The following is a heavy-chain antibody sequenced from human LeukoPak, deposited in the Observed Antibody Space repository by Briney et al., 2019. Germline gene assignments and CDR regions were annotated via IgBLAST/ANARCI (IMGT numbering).Heavy chain of an antibody. V-gene: IGHV3-30*18. J-gene: IGHJ4*02. Sequence: GRSLRLSCAASGFTFSSYGMHWVRQAPGKGLEWVAVISYDGSNKYYADSVKGRFTISRDNSKNTLYLQMNSLRAEDTAVYYCANGVEVRGVIVYWGQGTLVTVSS. CDR1: GFTFSSYG. CDR3: ANGVEVRGVIVY. D-gene: IGHD3-10*01. CDR2: ISYDGSNK.